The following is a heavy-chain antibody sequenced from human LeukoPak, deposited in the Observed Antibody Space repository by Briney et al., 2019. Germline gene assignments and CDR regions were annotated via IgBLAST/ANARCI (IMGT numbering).Heavy chain of an antibody. D-gene: IGHD2-21*01. CDR1: GFNFSDSR. CDR2: INRDGTEK. J-gene: IGHJ4*02. Sequence: PGGSLRLSCATSGFNFSDSRMTWVRQAPGKGLQWVANINRDGTEKHFLDSVEGRFTISRDNAKKSLYLQMSSLRPQDTALYICVRGDWSFESWGQGTLVTVSS. CDR3: VRGDWSFES. V-gene: IGHV3-7*04.